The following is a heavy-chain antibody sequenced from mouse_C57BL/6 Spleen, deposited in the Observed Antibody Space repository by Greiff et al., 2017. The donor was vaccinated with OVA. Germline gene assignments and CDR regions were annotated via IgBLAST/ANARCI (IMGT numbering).Heavy chain of an antibody. V-gene: IGHV1-69*01. CDR2: IDPSDSYT. J-gene: IGHJ2*01. CDR1: GYTFTSYW. D-gene: IGHD2-13*01. CDR3: ARYGDYRLYFDY. Sequence: QVQLQQPGAELVMPGASVKLSCKASGYTFTSYWMHWVKQRPGQGLEWIGEIDPSDSYTNYNQKFKGKSTLTVDKSSSTAYMQLSSLTSEDSAVYYCARYGDYRLYFDYWGQGTTLTVSS.